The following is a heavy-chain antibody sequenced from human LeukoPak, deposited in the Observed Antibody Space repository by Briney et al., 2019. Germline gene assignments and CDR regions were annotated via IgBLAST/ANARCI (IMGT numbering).Heavy chain of an antibody. D-gene: IGHD1-26*01. V-gene: IGHV3-74*01. J-gene: IGHJ5*02. Sequence: GGSLRLSCAASGFTFSSYWMHWVRQAPGKGLVWISRINTDGSSTTYADSVMGRFTISRDNAKNTLYLQMNSLRAEDTAVYYCVRLSWELGDGGVTWGQGTLVTVSS. CDR2: INTDGSST. CDR3: VRLSWELGDGGVT. CDR1: GFTFSSYW.